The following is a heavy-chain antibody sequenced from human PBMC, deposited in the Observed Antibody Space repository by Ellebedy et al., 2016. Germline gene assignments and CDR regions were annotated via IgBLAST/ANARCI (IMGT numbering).Heavy chain of an antibody. V-gene: IGHV3-9*01. CDR1: GFTFDDYA. D-gene: IGHD1-26*01. CDR2: ISWNSGSI. Sequence: GGSLRLSXAASGFTFDDYAMHWVRQAPGKGLEWVSGISWNSGSIGYADSVKGRFTISRDNAKNSLYLQMNSLRAEDTALYYCAKEGGEGNYFDYWGLGTLVTVSS. J-gene: IGHJ4*02. CDR3: AKEGGEGNYFDY.